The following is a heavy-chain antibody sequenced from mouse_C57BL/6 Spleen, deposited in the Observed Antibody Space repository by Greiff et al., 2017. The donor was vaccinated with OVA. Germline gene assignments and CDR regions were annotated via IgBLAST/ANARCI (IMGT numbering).Heavy chain of an antibody. CDR1: GYTFTDYN. Sequence: VQLQQSGPELVKPGASVKIPCKASGYTFTDYNMDWVKQSHGKSLEWIGDINPNNGGTIYNQKFKGKATLTVDKSSSTAYMELRSLTSEDTAVYYCARPTETDWYFEVWGTGTTVTVAS. CDR2: INPNNGGT. J-gene: IGHJ1*03. CDR3: ARPTETDWYFEV. V-gene: IGHV1-18*01.